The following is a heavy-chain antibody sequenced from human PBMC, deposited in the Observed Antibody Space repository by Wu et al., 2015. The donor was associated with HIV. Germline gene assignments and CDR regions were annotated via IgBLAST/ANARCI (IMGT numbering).Heavy chain of an antibody. Sequence: QVQLVQSGAEVKKPGSSVKVSCKASGGTFSSYAISWVRQAPGQGLEWMGRIIPMFGTVNYAQKFQGRVTIIADESTSTAYMELSSLRSEDTAVYYCASNYYDSSGYERGWGQGTLVTVSS. D-gene: IGHD3-22*01. CDR1: GGTFSSYA. CDR3: ASNYYDSSGYERG. J-gene: IGHJ4*02. V-gene: IGHV1-69*13. CDR2: IIPMFGTV.